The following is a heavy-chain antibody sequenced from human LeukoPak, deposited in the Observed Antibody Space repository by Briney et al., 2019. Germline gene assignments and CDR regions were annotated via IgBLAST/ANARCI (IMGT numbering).Heavy chain of an antibody. J-gene: IGHJ4*02. CDR3: ARERFHYDV. D-gene: IGHD3-22*01. Sequence: GGSLRLSCEASGFTLSSSWMHWVRQSPAKGLVRVARITSDGTDTKYADSVKGRFTISRDIAKNTLYLQMNSLRVEDTALYYCARERFHYDVWGQGTLVTVSS. CDR1: GFTLSSSW. CDR2: ITSDGTDT. V-gene: IGHV3-74*01.